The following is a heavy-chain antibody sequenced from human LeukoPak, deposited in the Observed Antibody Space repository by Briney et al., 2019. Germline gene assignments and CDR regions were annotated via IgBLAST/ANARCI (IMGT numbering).Heavy chain of an antibody. Sequence: SQTLSLTCTVSGGSISSGDYYWRWIRQPPGKGLEWIGYIFYSGSTYYNPSLKSRLFISVDTSRNQFSLKLTSVTAADTAVYYCARDSAIFYGMDVWGQGTTVTVSS. V-gene: IGHV4-30-4*01. CDR2: IFYSGST. D-gene: IGHD3-3*01. CDR3: ARDSAIFYGMDV. CDR1: GGSISSGDYY. J-gene: IGHJ6*02.